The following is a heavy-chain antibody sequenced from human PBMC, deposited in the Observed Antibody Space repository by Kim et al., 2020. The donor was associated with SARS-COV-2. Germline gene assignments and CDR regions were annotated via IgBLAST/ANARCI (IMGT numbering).Heavy chain of an antibody. V-gene: IGHV3-30*18. CDR3: AKDRALSTNWFDP. CDR2: ISYDGSNK. CDR1: GFSFGSYG. J-gene: IGHJ5*02. Sequence: GGSLRLSCAASGFSFGSYGMHWVRQAPGKGLEWVAVISYDGSNKYYADSVKGRFTISRDNSKNTLYLQMNSLRAEDTAVYYCAKDRALSTNWFDPWGQGT. D-gene: IGHD2-2*01.